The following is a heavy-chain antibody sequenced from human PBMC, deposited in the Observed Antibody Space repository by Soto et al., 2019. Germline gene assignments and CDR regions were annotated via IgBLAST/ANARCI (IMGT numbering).Heavy chain of an antibody. CDR3: ARTASLKARQNYFDY. Sequence: SETLSLTCTVSGGSISSSSYYWGWIRQPPGKGLEWIGSIYYSGSTYYNPSLKSRVTISVDTSKNQFSLKLSSVTAADTAVYYCARTASLKARQNYFDYWGQGTLVTVSS. J-gene: IGHJ4*02. CDR1: GGSISSSSYY. CDR2: IYYSGST. V-gene: IGHV4-39*01.